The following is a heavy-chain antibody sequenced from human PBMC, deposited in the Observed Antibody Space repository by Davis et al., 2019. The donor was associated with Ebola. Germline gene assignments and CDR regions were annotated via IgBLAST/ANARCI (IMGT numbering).Heavy chain of an antibody. J-gene: IGHJ6*02. D-gene: IGHD2-2*01. CDR3: ARDAYGCSSTSCYYYYGMDV. CDR1: GFTFSSYW. V-gene: IGHV3-74*01. Sequence: HTGGSLRLSCAASGFTFSSYWMHWVRHAPGKGLVWVSRIITDGTITYYADPVKGRFTISRDNAKNTLYLQMNSLRAEDTAVYYCARDAYGCSSTSCYYYYGMDVWGQGTTVTVSS. CDR2: IITDGTIT.